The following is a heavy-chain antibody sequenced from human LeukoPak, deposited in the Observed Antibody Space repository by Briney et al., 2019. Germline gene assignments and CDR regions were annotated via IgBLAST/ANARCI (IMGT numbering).Heavy chain of an antibody. Sequence: SETLSLTCTVSGGSVSSSNCYWGWIRQPPGKGLEWIGNIYYSGSTYYNPSLKSRVTLSVDTSKNQFSLKLSSMTAADTAVYYCARATGTTNFDYWGQGTLVTVSS. CDR2: IYYSGST. D-gene: IGHD1-7*01. V-gene: IGHV4-39*07. CDR3: ARATGTTNFDY. CDR1: GGSVSSSNCY. J-gene: IGHJ4*02.